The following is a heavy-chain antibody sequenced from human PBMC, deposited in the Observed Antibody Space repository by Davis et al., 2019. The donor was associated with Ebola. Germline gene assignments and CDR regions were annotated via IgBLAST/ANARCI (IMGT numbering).Heavy chain of an antibody. CDR2: INSDGSST. CDR3: AREVAVAYFDY. D-gene: IGHD6-19*01. CDR1: GFTFSSYW. V-gene: IGHV3-74*01. Sequence: GESLKISCAASGFTFSSYWMHWVRQAPGKGLVWVSRINSDGSSTSYADSVKGRFTISRDNAKNSLYLQMNSLRAEDTAVYYYAREVAVAYFDYWGQGTLVTVSS. J-gene: IGHJ4*02.